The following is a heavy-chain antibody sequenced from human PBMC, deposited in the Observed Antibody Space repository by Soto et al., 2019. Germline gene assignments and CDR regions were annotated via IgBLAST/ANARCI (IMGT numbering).Heavy chain of an antibody. V-gene: IGHV3-7*01. CDR2: IHQDGSEK. J-gene: IGHJ6*02. Sequence: GGSLRLSCAASRFTFSTYWMTWVRQTPGKGLEWVANIHQDGSEKYYMDSVKGRFTISRDNAKKSLYLQMTSLRAEDTAVYYCAGGNALDVWGQGTTVTVSS. CDR3: AGGNALDV. CDR1: RFTFSTYW.